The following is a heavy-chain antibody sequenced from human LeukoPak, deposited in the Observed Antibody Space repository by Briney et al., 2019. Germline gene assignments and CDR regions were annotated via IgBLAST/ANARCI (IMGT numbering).Heavy chain of an antibody. CDR3: ARATYYYDSSGYKPSYWYFDL. CDR1: GLTFSSYS. Sequence: KTGGSLRLSCAASGLTFSSYSMNWVRQAPGKGLEWVSSISSSSSYIYYADSVKGRFTISRDNAKNSQYLQMNSLRAEDTAVYYCARATYYYDSSGYKPSYWYFDLWGRGTLVTVSS. CDR2: ISSSSSYI. J-gene: IGHJ2*01. D-gene: IGHD3-22*01. V-gene: IGHV3-21*01.